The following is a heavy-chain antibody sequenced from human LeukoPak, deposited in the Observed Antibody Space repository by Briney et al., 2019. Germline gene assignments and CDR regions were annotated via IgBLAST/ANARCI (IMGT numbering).Heavy chain of an antibody. CDR2: ISGSGDNT. CDR1: GFTFSSYA. V-gene: IGHV3-23*01. D-gene: IGHD4-11*01. J-gene: IGHJ4*02. Sequence: GGSLRLSCAASGFTFSSYAMSWVRQVPGKGLEWVSVISGSGDNTYYADSEKGRFTISRDNSKNMLYLQMNSLRAEDTAVYYCAKWKYSNSGIDDYWGQGTLVTVSS. CDR3: AKWKYSNSGIDDY.